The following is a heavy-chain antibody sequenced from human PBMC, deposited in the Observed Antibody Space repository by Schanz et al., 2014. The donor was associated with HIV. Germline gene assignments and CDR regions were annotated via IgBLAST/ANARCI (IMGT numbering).Heavy chain of an antibody. Sequence: QVQLVQSGAEVKKPGSSVKVSCKASGGTFSSYAISWVRQAPGQGLEWMGGMIPSFRLRTYAQKFQGRVTIAADESASTAYMELNSLRSEDTAVYYCARDLSLASSTPTLAFDIWGQGTMVTVSS. CDR3: ARDLSLASSTPTLAFDI. V-gene: IGHV1-69*01. CDR2: MIPSFRLR. J-gene: IGHJ3*02. CDR1: GGTFSSYA. D-gene: IGHD2-2*01.